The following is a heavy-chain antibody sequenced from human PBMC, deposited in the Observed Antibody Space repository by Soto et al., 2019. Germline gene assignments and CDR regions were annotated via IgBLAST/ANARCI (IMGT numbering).Heavy chain of an antibody. D-gene: IGHD6-19*01. CDR3: ARDHSVEYCSGWWGGTNTNYYSSGIEF. V-gene: IGHV3-21*01. CDR1: GFTFSSYS. Sequence: EVQLVESGGGLVKPGGSLRLSCAASGFTFSSYSMNWVRQAPGKGLEWVSSISSSSSYIYYADSVKGRFTISRDNAKNFLSLQMNSLRGEDTAVYYCARDHSVEYCSGWWGGTNTNYYSSGIEFWGQGTKVTVSS. J-gene: IGHJ6*02. CDR2: ISSSSSYI.